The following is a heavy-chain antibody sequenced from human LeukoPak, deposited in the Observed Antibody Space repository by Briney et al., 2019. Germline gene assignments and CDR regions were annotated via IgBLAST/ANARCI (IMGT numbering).Heavy chain of an antibody. J-gene: IGHJ4*02. Sequence: PGGSLRLSCAASGFSFSRFWMSWVRQAPGKGLEWVSHINSDTNITPYTASVSGRFTIPRDNAKNSLYLHVNSLRDEDTAVYYCVRDHDWSFDLWGQGALVTVSS. D-gene: IGHD1-1*01. CDR3: VRDHDWSFDL. CDR2: INSDTNIT. V-gene: IGHV3-48*02. CDR1: GFSFSRFW.